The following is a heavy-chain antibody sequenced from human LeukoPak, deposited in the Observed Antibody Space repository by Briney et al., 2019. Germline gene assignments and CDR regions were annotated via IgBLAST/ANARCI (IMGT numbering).Heavy chain of an antibody. Sequence: GRSLRLSCAASGFIFNTYGMHWVRQAPGKGLEWVAVLSYDGSNNYYADLVKGRFTISRDNSKNTLYLQMNSLRAEDTAVYYCAKDPSRYGSGSAFDIWGQGTMVTVSS. CDR2: LSYDGSNN. CDR1: GFIFNTYG. D-gene: IGHD3-10*01. V-gene: IGHV3-30*18. CDR3: AKDPSRYGSGSAFDI. J-gene: IGHJ3*02.